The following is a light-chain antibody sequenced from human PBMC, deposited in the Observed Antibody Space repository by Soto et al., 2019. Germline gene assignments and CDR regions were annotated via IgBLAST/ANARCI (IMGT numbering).Light chain of an antibody. J-gene: IGKJ1*01. CDR1: QSISHR. V-gene: IGKV1-5*01. CDR3: QQYHTYRT. CDR2: DAS. Sequence: IQMTQAPSTLSASTVDRVIMTCRASQSISHRLAWYQQKPGKAPKLLISDASILESGVPSRFSGSTSGTEFTLTISSLQPDDFATYYCQQYHTYRTFGQGTKV.